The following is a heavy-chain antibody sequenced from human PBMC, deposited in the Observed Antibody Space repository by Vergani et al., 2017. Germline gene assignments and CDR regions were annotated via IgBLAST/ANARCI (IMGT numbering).Heavy chain of an antibody. Sequence: QVQVVQSGAEVKKSGASVKVSCKTSGYTFSNYYMHWVRQAPGQGLEWMGIINPSGGHTNYAQKFQGRVTMTRDTSTSTVYMELSSLRSEDTAIYYCARGDYGILTGYRYLGQGALVTDSA. CDR1: GYTFSNYY. V-gene: IGHV1-46*03. CDR2: INPSGGHT. J-gene: IGHJ4*02. CDR3: ARGDYGILTGYRY. D-gene: IGHD3-9*01.